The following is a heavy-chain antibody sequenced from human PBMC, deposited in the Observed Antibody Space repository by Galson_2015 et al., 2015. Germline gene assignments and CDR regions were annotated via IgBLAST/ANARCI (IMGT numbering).Heavy chain of an antibody. CDR3: AREGGITGTTTNFDY. V-gene: IGHV1-69*13. Sequence: SVKVFCKASGGTFSSYAISWVRQAPGQGLEWMGGIIPIFGTANYAQKFQGRVTITADESTSTAYMELSSLRSEDTAVYYCAREGGITGTTTNFDYWGQGTLVTVSS. CDR1: GGTFSSYA. D-gene: IGHD1-7*01. J-gene: IGHJ4*02. CDR2: IIPIFGTA.